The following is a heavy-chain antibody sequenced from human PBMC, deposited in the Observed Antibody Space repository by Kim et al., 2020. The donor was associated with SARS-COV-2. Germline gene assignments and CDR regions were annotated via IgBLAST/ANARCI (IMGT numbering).Heavy chain of an antibody. CDR2: ISSSSSYI. Sequence: GGSLRLSCAASGFTFSSYSMNWVRQAPGKGLEWVSSISSSSSYIYYADSVKGRFTISRDNAKNSLYLQMNSLRAEDTAVYYCARDSPHYDILTGYYQYYYYGMDVWGQGTTVTVSS. D-gene: IGHD3-9*01. J-gene: IGHJ6*02. CDR3: ARDSPHYDILTGYYQYYYYGMDV. V-gene: IGHV3-21*01. CDR1: GFTFSSYS.